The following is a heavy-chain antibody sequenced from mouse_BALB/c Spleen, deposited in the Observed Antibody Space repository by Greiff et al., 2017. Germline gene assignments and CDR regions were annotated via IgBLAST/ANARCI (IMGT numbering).Heavy chain of an antibody. V-gene: IGHV2-2*02. CDR3: ATNRYDTVYYAMDY. Sequence: QVQLQQSGPGLVQPSQSLSITCTVSGFSLTSYGVHWVRHSPGKGLEWLGVIWSGGSTDYNAAFISRLSISKDNSKSQVFFKMNSLQANDTAIYYCATNRYDTVYYAMDYWGQGTSVTVSS. CDR2: IWSGGST. D-gene: IGHD2-14*01. J-gene: IGHJ4*01. CDR1: GFSLTSYG.